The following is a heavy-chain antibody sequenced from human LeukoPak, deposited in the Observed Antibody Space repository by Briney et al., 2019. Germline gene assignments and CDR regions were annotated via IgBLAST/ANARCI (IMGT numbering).Heavy chain of an antibody. V-gene: IGHV1-24*01. D-gene: IGHD6-19*01. CDR1: GYSFTSYW. Sequence: GESLKISCKGSGYSFTSYWIGWVRQAHGKGLEWMGGFDPEDGEIIYAQKFQGRVTMTEDTSTDTAYMELSSLRSEDTAVYYCATDRRSGWLFDYWGQGTLVTVSS. J-gene: IGHJ4*02. CDR2: FDPEDGEI. CDR3: ATDRRSGWLFDY.